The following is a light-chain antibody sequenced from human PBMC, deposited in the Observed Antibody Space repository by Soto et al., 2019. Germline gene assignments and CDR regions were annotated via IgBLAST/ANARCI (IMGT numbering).Light chain of an antibody. J-gene: IGKJ4*01. CDR3: QQCARSTAT. CDR2: GTF. V-gene: IGKV3-20*01. Sequence: EIVLTQSPGTLSLSPGERATLSCWTSQSIGSSYLGWYQQKPGQAPRLVIFGTFSRATGIPDRFSGSGSGTEFTLIINRLEPEDVAVYYCQQCARSTATFRGRTEVDI. CDR1: QSIGSSY.